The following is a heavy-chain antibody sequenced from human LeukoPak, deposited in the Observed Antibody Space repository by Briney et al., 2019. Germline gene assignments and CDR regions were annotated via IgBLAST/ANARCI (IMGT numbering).Heavy chain of an antibody. CDR1: GVIFNNFA. J-gene: IGHJ4*02. D-gene: IGHD4-17*01. Sequence: PGGSLRLSCAPSGVIFNNFAFHWVRQAPGKGLEWIAAVSYDGSNKYYADSVRGRLTISRDNSKNTLYLQMNSLRAEGTAVYYCARAGRADGDYHYFDYWGQGTLVTVSS. CDR2: VSYDGSNK. V-gene: IGHV3-30-3*01. CDR3: ARAGRADGDYHYFDY.